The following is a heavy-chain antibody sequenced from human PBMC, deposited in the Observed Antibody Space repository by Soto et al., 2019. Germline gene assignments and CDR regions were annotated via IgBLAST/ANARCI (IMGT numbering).Heavy chain of an antibody. CDR1: GFTFSSYA. V-gene: IGHV3-30-3*01. CDR2: ISYDGSNK. CDR3: ASYKRGRAHYYYYFGMDV. J-gene: IGHJ6*02. Sequence: QVQLVESGGGVVQPGRSLRLSCAASGFTFSSYAMHWVRQAPGKGLEWVAVISYDGSNKYYADSVKGRFTISRDNSKNTLYLQMNSLRAEDTAVYYCASYKRGRAHYYYYFGMDVWGQGTTVTVSS. D-gene: IGHD1-1*01.